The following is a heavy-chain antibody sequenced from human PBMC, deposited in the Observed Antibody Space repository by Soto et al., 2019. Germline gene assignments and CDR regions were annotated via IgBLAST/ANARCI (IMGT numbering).Heavy chain of an antibody. CDR2: ISGSGGST. J-gene: IGHJ4*02. CDR3: AKDFPSLRYFDWLLPYFDY. CDR1: GFTFSSYA. Sequence: GGSLRLSCAASGFTFSSYAMSWVRQAPGKGLEWVSAISGSGGSTYYADSVKGRFTISRDNSKNTLYLQMNSLRAEDTAVYYCAKDFPSLRYFDWLLPYFDYWGQGTLVTVSS. D-gene: IGHD3-9*01. V-gene: IGHV3-23*01.